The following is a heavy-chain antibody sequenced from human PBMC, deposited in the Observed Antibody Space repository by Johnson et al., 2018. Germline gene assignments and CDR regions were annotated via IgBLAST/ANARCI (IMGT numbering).Heavy chain of an antibody. CDR1: GFTFRNAW. V-gene: IGHV3-15*07. Sequence: VQLVQSGGGLVKPGGSLRLSCEASGFTFRNAWMTWVRQAPGKGPEWVGRIQSSSDVGTADYAAPVKGRFTISRDDSENTLYLQMNSLTPEDTALYYCTTAVRREVPPVDYWGQGTLVTVYS. J-gene: IGHJ4*02. CDR3: TTAVRREVPPVDY. D-gene: IGHD1-26*01. CDR2: IQSSSDVGTA.